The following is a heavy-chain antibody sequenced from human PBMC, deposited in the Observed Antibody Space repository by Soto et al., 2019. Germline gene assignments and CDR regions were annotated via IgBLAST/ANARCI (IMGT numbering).Heavy chain of an antibody. Sequence: GGSLRLSCAASGFTFSSYAMSWVRQAPGKGLEWVSAISGSGGSTYYADSVKGRFTISRENSKNTLYLQMNSLRAEDTAVYYCAKLGSFAAADYYYGMDVWGQGTTVTVSS. D-gene: IGHD6-13*01. CDR3: AKLGSFAAADYYYGMDV. CDR1: GFTFSSYA. V-gene: IGHV3-23*01. J-gene: IGHJ6*02. CDR2: ISGSGGST.